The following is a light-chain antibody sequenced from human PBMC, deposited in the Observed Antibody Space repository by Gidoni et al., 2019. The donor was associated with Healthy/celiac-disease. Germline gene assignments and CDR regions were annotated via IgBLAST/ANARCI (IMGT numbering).Light chain of an antibody. Sequence: DIQMTQSPSSLSASVGDRVTITCRASQSISSYLNWYQQKPGKAPKLLIYAASSLQSGVPSRFSGSGSGTDFTLTISSLQPEDFATYYCQQSYSTPRGTFGQXTRLVIK. J-gene: IGKJ5*01. V-gene: IGKV1-39*01. CDR2: AAS. CDR3: QQSYSTPRGT. CDR1: QSISSY.